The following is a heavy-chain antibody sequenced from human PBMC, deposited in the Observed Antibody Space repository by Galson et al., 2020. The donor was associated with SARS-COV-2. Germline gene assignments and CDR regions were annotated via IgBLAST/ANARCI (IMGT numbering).Heavy chain of an antibody. J-gene: IGHJ4*02. V-gene: IGHV1-69*10. CDR3: ARDPRSVTTDPYYFDY. CDR1: GGTFSSYA. CDR2: IIPILGIA. D-gene: IGHD4-17*01. Sequence: SVKVSCKASGGTFSSYAISWVRQAPGQGLEWMGGIIPILGIANYAQKFQGRVTITADKSTSTAYMELSSLRSEDTAVYYCARDPRSVTTDPYYFDYWGQGTLVTVSS.